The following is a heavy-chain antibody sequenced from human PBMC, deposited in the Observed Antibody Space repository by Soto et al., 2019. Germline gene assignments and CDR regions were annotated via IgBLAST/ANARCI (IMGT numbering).Heavy chain of an antibody. D-gene: IGHD3-3*01. V-gene: IGHV3-23*01. CDR2: ISGSGGST. CDR1: GFTFSSYA. J-gene: IGHJ3*02. CDR3: VKYTGTDFWSGYALDI. Sequence: GGSLRLSCAASGFTFSSYAMSWVRQAPGKGLEWVSAISGSGGSTYYADSVKGRFTISRDNSKNTLYLQMNSLRAEDRAVYYCVKYTGTDFWSGYALDIWGQGTMVTVSS.